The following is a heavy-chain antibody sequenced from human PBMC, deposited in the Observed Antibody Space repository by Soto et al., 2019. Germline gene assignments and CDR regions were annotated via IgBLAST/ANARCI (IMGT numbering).Heavy chain of an antibody. J-gene: IGHJ6*02. Sequence: SETLSLTCTVSGGSISSGGYYWSWIRQHPGKGLEWIGYIYYSGSTYYNPSLKSRVTISVDTSKNQFSLKLSSVTAADTAVYYCARGIVGATYYYYGMDVWGQGTTVTVSS. CDR1: GGSISSGGYY. V-gene: IGHV4-31*03. CDR2: IYYSGST. D-gene: IGHD1-26*01. CDR3: ARGIVGATYYYYGMDV.